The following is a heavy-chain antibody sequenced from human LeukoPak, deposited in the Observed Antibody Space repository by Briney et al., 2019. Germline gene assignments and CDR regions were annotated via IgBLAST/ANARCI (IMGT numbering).Heavy chain of an antibody. CDR1: GYTFTGYY. J-gene: IGHJ4*02. CDR2: INPNSGGT. Sequence: GASVKVSCKASGYTFTGYYMHWVRQAPGQGLEWMGWINPNSGGTNYAQKFQGRVTMTRDTSISTAYMELSRLRSDDTAVYYCARDPSNWNSLTLDHWGQGTLVTVSS. V-gene: IGHV1-2*02. D-gene: IGHD1-1*01. CDR3: ARDPSNWNSLTLDH.